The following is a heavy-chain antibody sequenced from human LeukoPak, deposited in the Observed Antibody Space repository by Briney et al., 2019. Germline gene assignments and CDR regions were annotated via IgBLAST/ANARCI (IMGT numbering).Heavy chain of an antibody. Sequence: GGSLRLSCAASGFTFSSYSMHWVRQAPGKGLEGVTCISSSSSYISYADSVRGRFTISRDNAKNSLYLQMNSLRAEDTAVYYCARDLYYYDSSGYDYWGQGTLVTVSS. CDR2: ISSSSSYI. CDR1: GFTFSSYS. D-gene: IGHD3-22*01. V-gene: IGHV3-21*01. CDR3: ARDLYYYDSSGYDY. J-gene: IGHJ4*02.